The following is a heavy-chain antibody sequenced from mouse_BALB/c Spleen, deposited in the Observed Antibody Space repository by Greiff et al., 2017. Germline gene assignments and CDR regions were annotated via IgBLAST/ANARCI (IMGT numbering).Heavy chain of an antibody. J-gene: IGHJ4*01. V-gene: IGHV5-9-4*01. D-gene: IGHD2-3*01. CDR2: ISSGGSYT. CDR1: GFTFSSYA. Sequence: EVQGVESGGGLVKPGGSLKLSCAASGFTFSSYAMSWVRQSPEKRLEWVAEISSGGSYTYYPDTVTGRFTISRDNAKNTLYLEMSSLRSEDTAMYYCARPLDGYYAMDYWGQGTSVTVSS. CDR3: ARPLDGYYAMDY.